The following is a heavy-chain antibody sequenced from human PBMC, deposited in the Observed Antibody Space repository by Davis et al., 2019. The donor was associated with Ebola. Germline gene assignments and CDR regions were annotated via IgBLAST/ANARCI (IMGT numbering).Heavy chain of an antibody. J-gene: IGHJ4*02. CDR1: GFTFSSYA. Sequence: GGSLRLSCAASGFTFSSYAMHWVRQAPGKGLEWVAVISYDGSNKYYADSVKGRFTISRDNAKNSLYLQMNSLRAEDTAVYYCASRELGGSSDYWGQGTLVTVSS. D-gene: IGHD1-26*01. V-gene: IGHV3-30-3*01. CDR3: ASRELGGSSDY. CDR2: ISYDGSNK.